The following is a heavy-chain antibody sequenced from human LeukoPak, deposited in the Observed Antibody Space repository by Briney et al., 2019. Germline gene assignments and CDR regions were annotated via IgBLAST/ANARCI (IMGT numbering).Heavy chain of an antibody. CDR3: ARVATVRGAVGSTSYYYYGMDV. CDR1: GGSFSGYY. CDR2: INHSGST. V-gene: IGHV4-34*01. J-gene: IGHJ6*02. Sequence: SETLSLTCAVYGGSFSGYYWSWIRQPPGKGLEWIGEINHSGSTNYNPSLKSRVTISVDTSKNQFSLKLSSVTAADTAVYYCARVATVRGAVGSTSYYYYGMDVWGQGTTVTVSS. D-gene: IGHD3-10*01.